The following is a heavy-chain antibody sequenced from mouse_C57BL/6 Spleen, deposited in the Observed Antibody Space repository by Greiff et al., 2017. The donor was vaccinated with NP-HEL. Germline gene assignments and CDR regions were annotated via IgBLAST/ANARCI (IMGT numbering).Heavy chain of an antibody. CDR2: IYPVSGST. CDR1: GYTFTSYW. D-gene: IGHD1-1*02. J-gene: IGHJ1*03. V-gene: IGHV1-55*01. CDR3: AGGGGGYFDV. Sequence: QVQLQQPGAELVKPGASVKLSCTASGYTFTSYWITWVQQRPGQGLEWIGAIYPVSGSTNYTEKFKSQATLTVDTSSSTAYMQLSSLTSEDSAVYYCAGGGGGYFDVWGTGTTVTVSS.